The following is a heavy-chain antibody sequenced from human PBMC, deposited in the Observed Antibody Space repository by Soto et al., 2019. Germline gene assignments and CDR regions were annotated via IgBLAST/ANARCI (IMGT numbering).Heavy chain of an antibody. CDR1: GFTFSDSW. V-gene: IGHV3-7*03. J-gene: IGHJ4*01. CDR2: INQHETEK. CDR3: AIGDSFDF. Sequence: VGSLRLSCAASGFTFSDSWMSWVRQFPGTGLEWVANINQHETEKHYVDSVKGRFTISRDNAKNSLFLQMNSLRAEDTAIYYCAIGDSFDFWGQGTPVTVSS.